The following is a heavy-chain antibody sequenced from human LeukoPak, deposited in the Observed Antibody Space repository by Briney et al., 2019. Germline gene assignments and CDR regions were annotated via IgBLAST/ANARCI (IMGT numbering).Heavy chain of an antibody. Sequence: GGSLRLSCAASGFTFSSYEMNWVRQAPGKGLEWVSYISSSGSTIYYADSVEGRFTISRDNAKNSLYLQMNSLRAEDTAVYYCARGYYDFWSGQDYYYYYMDVWGKGTTVTVSS. CDR1: GFTFSSYE. V-gene: IGHV3-48*03. CDR3: ARGYYDFWSGQDYYYYYMDV. J-gene: IGHJ6*03. CDR2: ISSSGSTI. D-gene: IGHD3-3*01.